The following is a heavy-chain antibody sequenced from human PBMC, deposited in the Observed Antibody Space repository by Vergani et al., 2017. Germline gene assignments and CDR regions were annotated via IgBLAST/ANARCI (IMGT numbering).Heavy chain of an antibody. D-gene: IGHD6-19*01. V-gene: IGHV3-21*01. Sequence: VQLVESGGGLVKPGGSLRLSCAASGFTFSSYSMNWVRQAPGKGLEWVSSISSSSSYIYYADSVKGRFTISRDNSKNTLYLQMNSLRAEDTAVYYCARVPVAGGRLFYYGMDVWGQGTTVTVSS. CDR1: GFTFSSYS. CDR2: ISSSSSYI. J-gene: IGHJ6*02. CDR3: ARVPVAGGRLFYYGMDV.